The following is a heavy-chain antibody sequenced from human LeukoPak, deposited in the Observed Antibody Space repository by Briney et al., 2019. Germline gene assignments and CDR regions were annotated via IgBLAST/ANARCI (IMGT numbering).Heavy chain of an antibody. CDR1: GFTFSTYG. V-gene: IGHV3-30*18. D-gene: IGHD3-22*01. CDR2: ISYDGSNE. CDR3: AKDLSHYYDSSGLQNYFDY. J-gene: IGHJ4*02. Sequence: PGGSLRLSCAASGFTFSTYGLHWVRQAPGKGLEWVVVISYDGSNENYADSVKGRFTISRDNSKNTLYLQMNSLRAEDTAVYYCAKDLSHYYDSSGLQNYFDYWGQGTLVTVSS.